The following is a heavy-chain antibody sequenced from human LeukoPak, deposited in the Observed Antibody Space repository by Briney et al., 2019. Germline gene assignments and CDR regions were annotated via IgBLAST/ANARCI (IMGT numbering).Heavy chain of an antibody. D-gene: IGHD6-13*01. Sequence: PSETLSLTCTVSGGSISSSSYYWGWIRQPPGKGLEWIGSIYYSGSTNYNPSLKSRVTISVDKSKNQFSLKLSSVTAADTAVYYCARGTIRVAAAGTYYYYYMDVWGKGTTVTVSS. CDR1: GGSISSSSYY. CDR2: IYYSGST. J-gene: IGHJ6*03. V-gene: IGHV4-39*07. CDR3: ARGTIRVAAAGTYYYYYMDV.